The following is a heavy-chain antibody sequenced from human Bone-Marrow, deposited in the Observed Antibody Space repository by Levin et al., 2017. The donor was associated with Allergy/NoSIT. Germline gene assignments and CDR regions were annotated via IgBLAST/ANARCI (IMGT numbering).Heavy chain of an antibody. CDR3: AREGIPYDSSGLYYYYYGMDV. CDR2: IWYDGSNK. V-gene: IGHV3-33*01. CDR1: GFTFSSYG. Sequence: GESLKISCAASGFTFSSYGMHWVRQAPGKGLEWVAVIWYDGSNKYYADSVKGRFTISRDNSKNTLYLQMNSLRAEDTAVYYCAREGIPYDSSGLYYYYYGMDVWGQGTTVTVSS. D-gene: IGHD3-22*01. J-gene: IGHJ6*02.